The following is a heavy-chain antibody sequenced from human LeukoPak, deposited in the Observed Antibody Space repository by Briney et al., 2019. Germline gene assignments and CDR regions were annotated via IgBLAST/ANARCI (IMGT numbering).Heavy chain of an antibody. CDR1: GGTFSSYA. Sequence: GASVKVSCKASGGTFSSYAINWVRQAPGQGLEWMGGIIPIFGTANYAQKFQGRVTITADKSTSTAYMELSSLRSEDTAVYYCATGKQWLAYKDYFQHWGQGTLVTVSS. CDR2: IIPIFGTA. J-gene: IGHJ1*01. V-gene: IGHV1-69*06. CDR3: ATGKQWLAYKDYFQH. D-gene: IGHD6-19*01.